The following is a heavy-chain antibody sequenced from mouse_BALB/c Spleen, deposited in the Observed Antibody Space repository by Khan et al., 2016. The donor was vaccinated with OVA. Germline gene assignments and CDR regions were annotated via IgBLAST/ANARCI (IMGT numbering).Heavy chain of an antibody. CDR2: ISSAYTT. J-gene: IGHJ3*01. D-gene: IGHD1-1*01. CDR1: GFTFNAYA. V-gene: IGHV5-6-5*01. CDR3: ARAVYGRNYAWFAY. Sequence: EVKLMESGGGLVKPGGSLKLSCTASGFTFNAYAMSWVRQTPEKRLEWVASISSAYTTYYPDILKGGITISRADARNILYLQMTSLRSEDTAMYSCARAVYGRNYAWFAYWGQGTLVTVSA.